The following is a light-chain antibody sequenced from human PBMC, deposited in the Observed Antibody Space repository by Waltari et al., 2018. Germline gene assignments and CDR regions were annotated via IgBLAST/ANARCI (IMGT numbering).Light chain of an antibody. CDR2: GNN. Sequence: QSVLTQPPSVSGAPGQRVTISCTGSSSNIGAGFDVPWYQQLPGTAPKLLIFGNNKRPSGVPDRFSGSKSGTSASLAITGLQAEDEADYYCQSYDSSLFVVFGGGTKLTVL. J-gene: IGLJ2*01. CDR1: SSNIGAGFD. CDR3: QSYDSSLFVV. V-gene: IGLV1-40*01.